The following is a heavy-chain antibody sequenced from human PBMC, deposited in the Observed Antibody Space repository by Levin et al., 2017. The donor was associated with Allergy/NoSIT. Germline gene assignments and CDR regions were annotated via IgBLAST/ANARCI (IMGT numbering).Heavy chain of an antibody. Sequence: TSETLSLTCSVSGDSISRGFYYWSWIRQPAGEGLEWIGRIYVTGSTNYSPSLKSRVTISLDRSKDQVSLKINSVTAADTAVYYCARDLDGCSCYKPYCCMDVWGKGTTVTVSS. V-gene: IGHV4-61*02. D-gene: IGHD2-15*01. CDR2: IYVTGST. CDR3: ARDLDGCSCYKPYCCMDV. J-gene: IGHJ6*03. CDR1: GDSISRGFYY.